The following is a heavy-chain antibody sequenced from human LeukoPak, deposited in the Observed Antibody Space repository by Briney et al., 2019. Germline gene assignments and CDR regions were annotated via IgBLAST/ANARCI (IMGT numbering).Heavy chain of an antibody. Sequence: ASVKVSCKASGYTFTDYFMHWVRQAPGQGLEWMGWISAYNGNTNYAQKLQGRVTMTTDTSTSTAYMELRSLRSDDTAVYYRARDRYYGDYVRVNWFDPWGQGTLVTVSS. J-gene: IGHJ5*02. CDR3: ARDRYYGDYVRVNWFDP. CDR1: GYTFTDYF. V-gene: IGHV1-18*04. D-gene: IGHD4-17*01. CDR2: ISAYNGNT.